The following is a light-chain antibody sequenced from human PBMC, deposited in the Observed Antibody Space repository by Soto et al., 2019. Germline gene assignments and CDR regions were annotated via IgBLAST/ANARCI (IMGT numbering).Light chain of an antibody. CDR2: DAS. V-gene: IGKV3D-15*01. J-gene: IGKJ4*01. CDR1: QSVGND. Sequence: EIVLTQSPSTVSLSPEEIATLSCRASQSVGNDLAWYQQKPGQAPRLLIYDASTRATGIPARFSGSGSGTEFTLTISSLLSEDFAVYSCQQYNNWPLTFGGGTKV. CDR3: QQYNNWPLT.